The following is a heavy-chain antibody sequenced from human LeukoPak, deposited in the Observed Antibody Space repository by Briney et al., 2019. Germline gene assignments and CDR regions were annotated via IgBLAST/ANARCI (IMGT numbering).Heavy chain of an antibody. CDR1: GYTFINYG. J-gene: IGHJ4*02. D-gene: IGHD6-19*01. CDR2: ISAYNANT. Sequence: ASVKVSCKASGYTFINYGITWVRQAPGQGLEWMGWISAYNANTNCAQKFQGRVAMTTDTSTSTAFMELRSLRSDDTAVYYCARHSTGSYDYWGQGTLVTVTS. V-gene: IGHV1-18*01. CDR3: ARHSTGSYDY.